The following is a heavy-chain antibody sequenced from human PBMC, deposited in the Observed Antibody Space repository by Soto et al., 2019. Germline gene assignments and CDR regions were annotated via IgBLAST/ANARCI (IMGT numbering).Heavy chain of an antibody. CDR2: IIPMFGTT. CDR3: ARASGSGFNWFDP. CDR1: GGTFSSHP. Sequence: QVQLVQSGPEVKKPGSSVKVSCKASGGTFSSHPISWVRQAPGQGLEWMGGIIPMFGTTYYAQKLQGRVKITADESTSTAYMELSSLRSEDTAVYYCARASGSGFNWFDPWGQGTLVTVSS. V-gene: IGHV1-69*01. D-gene: IGHD6-19*01. J-gene: IGHJ5*02.